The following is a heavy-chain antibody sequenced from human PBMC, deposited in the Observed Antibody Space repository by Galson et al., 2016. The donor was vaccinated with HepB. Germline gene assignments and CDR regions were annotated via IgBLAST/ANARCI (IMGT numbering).Heavy chain of an antibody. CDR2: IIPIFVTA. D-gene: IGHD2-21*02. CDR1: GGTFSSYA. Sequence: SVKVSYKASGGTFSSYAINWVRQAPGQGLEWMGGIIPIFVTANYAQKFQGRVTITADESTSTAYMELSSLRFEDTAVYYCASSYCGGDCYSPFDYWGQGTPVTVSS. CDR3: ASSYCGGDCYSPFDY. J-gene: IGHJ4*02. V-gene: IGHV1-69*13.